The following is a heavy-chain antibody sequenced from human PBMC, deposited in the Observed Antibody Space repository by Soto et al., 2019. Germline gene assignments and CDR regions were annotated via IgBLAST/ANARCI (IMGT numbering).Heavy chain of an antibody. V-gene: IGHV3-74*02. CDR1: GFTFSRYW. J-gene: IGHJ6*02. Sequence: EVQLVESGGGLVQPGGSLRLSCAASGFTFSRYWMHWVRQAPGKGLVWVSRINRDGSSTSYEDSVKGRFTISRDNAKNTLYLQKNSLSAEDTAVYYCASGGADVVVPAAMLGGVDYECGMDVWGQGTTVTVSS. CDR2: INRDGSST. D-gene: IGHD2-2*01. CDR3: ASGGADVVVPAAMLGGVDYECGMDV.